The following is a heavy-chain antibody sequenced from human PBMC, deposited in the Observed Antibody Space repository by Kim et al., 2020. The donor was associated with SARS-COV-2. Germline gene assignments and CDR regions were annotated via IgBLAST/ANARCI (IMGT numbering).Heavy chain of an antibody. J-gene: IGHJ3*02. CDR1: GYTFTGYY. D-gene: IGHD3-22*01. CDR2: INPNSGGT. Sequence: ASVKVSCKASGYTFTGYYMHWVRQAPGQGLEWMGWINPNSGGTNYAQKFQGRVTMTRDTSISTAYMELSRLRSDDTAVYYCARVFYDSSGPDAFDIWGQGTMVTVSS. V-gene: IGHV1-2*02. CDR3: ARVFYDSSGPDAFDI.